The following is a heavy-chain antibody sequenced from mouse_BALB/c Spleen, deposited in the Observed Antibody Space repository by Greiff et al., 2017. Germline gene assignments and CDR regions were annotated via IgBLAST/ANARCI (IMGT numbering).Heavy chain of an antibody. CDR1: GYTFTSYW. V-gene: IGHV1S81*02. CDR3: ARRGLLRGGAMDY. J-gene: IGHJ4*01. D-gene: IGHD1-1*01. CDR2: INPSNGRT. Sequence: VQLQQPGAELVKPGASVKLSCKASGYTFTSYWMHWVKQRPGQGLEWIGEINPSNGRTNYNEKFKSKATLTVDKSSSTAYMQLSSLTSEDSAVYSGARRGLLRGGAMDYWGQGTSVTVSS.